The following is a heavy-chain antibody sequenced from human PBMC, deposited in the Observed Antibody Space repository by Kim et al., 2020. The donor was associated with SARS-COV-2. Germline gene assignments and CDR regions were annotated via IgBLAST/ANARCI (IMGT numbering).Heavy chain of an antibody. V-gene: IGHV3-48*04. D-gene: IGHD2-21*02. Sequence: GGSLRLSCAASGFTFSSYSMNWVRQAPGKGLEWVSYISSSSSTIYYADSVKGRFTISRDNAKNSLYLQMNSLRAEDTAVYYCAREWVVVTAHAAFDIWGQGTMVTVSS. J-gene: IGHJ3*02. CDR2: ISSSSSTI. CDR1: GFTFSSYS. CDR3: AREWVVVTAHAAFDI.